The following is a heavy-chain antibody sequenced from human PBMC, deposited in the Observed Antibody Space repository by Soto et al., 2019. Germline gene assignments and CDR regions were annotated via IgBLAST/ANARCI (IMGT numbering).Heavy chain of an antibody. D-gene: IGHD3-3*01. CDR1: RDSVSSNSSA. V-gene: IGHV6-1*01. Sequence: SKTLSLTCGISRDSVSSNSSAWNWIRQSPSRGLEWLGRTYYRSKWYNDYAVSVKSRITINPDTSKNQFSLQLNSVTPEDTAVYYCARGYDFWSGYYRFDPWGQGTLVTVSS. CDR3: ARGYDFWSGYYRFDP. J-gene: IGHJ5*02. CDR2: TYYRSKWYN.